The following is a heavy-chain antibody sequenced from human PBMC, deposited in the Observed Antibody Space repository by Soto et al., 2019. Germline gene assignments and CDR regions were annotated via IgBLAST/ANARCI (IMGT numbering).Heavy chain of an antibody. CDR1: GYTFTGYY. J-gene: IGHJ1*01. Sequence: ASVKVSCKASGYTFTGYYMHWVRQAPGQGLEWMGWINPNSGGTNYAQKFQGWVTMTRDTSISTAYMELSRLRSDDTAVYYCARGHHYYDSSPAEYFQHWGQGTLVTVSS. CDR2: INPNSGGT. V-gene: IGHV1-2*04. D-gene: IGHD3-22*01. CDR3: ARGHHYYDSSPAEYFQH.